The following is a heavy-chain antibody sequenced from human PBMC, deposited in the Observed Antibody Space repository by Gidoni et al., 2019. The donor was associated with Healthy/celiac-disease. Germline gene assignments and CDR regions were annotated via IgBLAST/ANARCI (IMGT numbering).Heavy chain of an antibody. Sequence: EVQLVESGGDLVQPGGSLRLSCAASGFTFSHHYMDWVRQAPGKGLEWVGRIKKKGNSDTTEYAASVKGRITISRDDSKNLLYLQMNSLKTEDTAVYYCASGLGRGSTVVTPRDDAFDIWGQGTMVTVSS. V-gene: IGHV3-72*01. CDR3: ASGLGRGSTVVTPRDDAFDI. CDR1: GFTFSHHY. J-gene: IGHJ3*02. D-gene: IGHD4-17*01. CDR2: IKKKGNSDTT.